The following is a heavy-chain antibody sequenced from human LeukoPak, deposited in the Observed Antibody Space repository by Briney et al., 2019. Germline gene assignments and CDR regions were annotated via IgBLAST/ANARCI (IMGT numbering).Heavy chain of an antibody. CDR3: AREYYYDSSGYPYYFDY. Sequence: PSETLSLTCTVSGGSISSGSYYWSWIRQPAGKGLGWIGRNHISGNTNYNPSLKSRVTMSVDTSKNQFSLKLSSVTAADTAVYYCAREYYYDSSGYPYYFDYWGQGTLVTVSS. V-gene: IGHV4-61*02. CDR2: NHISGNT. CDR1: GGSISSGSYY. D-gene: IGHD3-22*01. J-gene: IGHJ4*02.